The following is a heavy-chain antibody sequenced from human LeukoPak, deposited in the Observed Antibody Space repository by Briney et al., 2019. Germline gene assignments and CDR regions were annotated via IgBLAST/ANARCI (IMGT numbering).Heavy chain of an antibody. CDR2: IWYDGSNK. CDR3: AREDFGGYSYGREYDY. CDR1: GFTFSSYG. J-gene: IGHJ4*02. Sequence: GGSLRLSCAASGFTFSSYGMHWVRQAPGKGLEWVAVIWYDGSNKYYADSVKGRFTISRDNSKNTLYLQMNSLRAEDTAVYYCAREDFGGYSYGREYDYWGQGTLVTVSS. D-gene: IGHD5-18*01. V-gene: IGHV3-33*01.